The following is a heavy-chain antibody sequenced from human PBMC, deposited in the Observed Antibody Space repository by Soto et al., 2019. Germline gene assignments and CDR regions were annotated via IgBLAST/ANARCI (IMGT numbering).Heavy chain of an antibody. J-gene: IGHJ5*02. CDR2: INPNSGGT. V-gene: IGHV1-2*02. Sequence: ASVKVSCKASGYTFTGYYMHWVRQAPGQGLEWMGWINPNSGGTNYAQKFQGRVTMTRDTSISTAYMELSRLRSADTAVYYCARGGCGRCYSSGNWFDPWGQRRLVTVSS. CDR3: ARGGCGRCYSSGNWFDP. D-gene: IGHD2-15*01. CDR1: GYTFTGYY.